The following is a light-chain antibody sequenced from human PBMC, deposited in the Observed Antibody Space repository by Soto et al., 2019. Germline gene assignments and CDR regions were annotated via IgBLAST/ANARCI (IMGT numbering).Light chain of an antibody. Sequence: QSVLTQPASVSGSPGQSITISCTYNLVSWYQQPPGKAPKLMIYEGNKRPSGVSNRFSGSKSGNTASLTISGLQAEDEADYYCCSYAGQRVVFGGGTKLTVL. CDR3: CSYAGQRVV. CDR1: YNL. CDR2: EGN. J-gene: IGLJ2*01. V-gene: IGLV2-23*01.